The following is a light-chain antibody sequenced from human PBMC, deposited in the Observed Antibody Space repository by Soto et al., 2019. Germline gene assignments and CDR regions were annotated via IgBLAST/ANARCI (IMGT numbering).Light chain of an antibody. CDR3: CSYAGSSTFAYV. CDR1: SSDVGSYNL. V-gene: IGLV2-23*02. J-gene: IGLJ1*01. CDR2: EVS. Sequence: QSVLTQPPSVSGSPGQSITISCTGTSSDVGSYNLVSWYQHHPVKAPKLMIYEVSKRPSGVSNPFSGSKSGNTASLTISGLQAEDEADYYCCSYAGSSTFAYVFGTGTKVTVL.